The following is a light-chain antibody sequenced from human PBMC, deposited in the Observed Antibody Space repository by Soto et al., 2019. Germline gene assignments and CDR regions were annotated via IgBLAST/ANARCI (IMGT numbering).Light chain of an antibody. CDR1: QSISSW. CDR2: KAP. Sequence: DIQMTQSPSTLSASVGDRLTVTCRASQSISSWLAWYQQTPGKAPKLLLYKAPTLEGGVPSRFSGSGSGTEFTLTISSLQPDDFATYFCQQYTNYPLTFGGGTKVEMK. V-gene: IGKV1-5*03. CDR3: QQYTNYPLT. J-gene: IGKJ4*01.